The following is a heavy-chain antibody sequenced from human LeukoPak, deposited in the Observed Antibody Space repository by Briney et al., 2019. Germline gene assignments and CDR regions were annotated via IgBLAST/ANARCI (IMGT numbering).Heavy chain of an antibody. J-gene: IGHJ3*02. CDR2: IYYTGST. CDR1: GGSISPYY. Sequence: PSETLSLTCTVSGGSISPYYWTWIRHPPGKRLEWLGDIYYTGSTNYNPSLKNRVTISVDTSNNQFSLKLTSMTAADTAVYYRARSSTPIYAFEIWGQGTGVTVSS. V-gene: IGHV4-59*01. D-gene: IGHD2/OR15-2a*01. CDR3: ARSSTPIYAFEI.